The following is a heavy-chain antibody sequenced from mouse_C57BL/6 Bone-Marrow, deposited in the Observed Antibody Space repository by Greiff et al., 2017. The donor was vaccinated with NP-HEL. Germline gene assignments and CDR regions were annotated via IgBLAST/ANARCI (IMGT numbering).Heavy chain of an antibody. CDR1: GYTFTNYW. J-gene: IGHJ4*01. D-gene: IGHD1-1*01. CDR3: ARWGTTVVAPCAMDY. Sequence: VKLQQSGAELVRPGTSVKMSCKASGYTFTNYWIGWAKQRPGHGLEWIGDIYPGGGYTNYNEKFKGKATLTADKSSSTAYMQFSSLTSEDSAIYYCARWGTTVVAPCAMDYWGQGTSVTVSS. CDR2: IYPGGGYT. V-gene: IGHV1-63*01.